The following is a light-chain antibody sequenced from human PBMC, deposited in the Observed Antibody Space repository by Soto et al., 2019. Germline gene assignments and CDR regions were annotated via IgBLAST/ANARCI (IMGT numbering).Light chain of an antibody. CDR1: SSDVGGYKY. CDR3: ASYTSSSTSVI. J-gene: IGLJ2*01. CDR2: EVS. Sequence: QSALTQPASVSGSPGQSITISCTGTSSDVGGYKYVSWYQQHPDKAPKLIIFEVSNRPSGISSLFSGSKSGNTASLTISGLPAEDEAYYYGASYTSSSTSVIFGRGTQLTVL. V-gene: IGLV2-14*01.